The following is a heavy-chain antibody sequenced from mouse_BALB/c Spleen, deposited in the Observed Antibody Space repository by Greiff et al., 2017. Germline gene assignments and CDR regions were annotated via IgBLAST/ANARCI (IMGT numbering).Heavy chain of an antibody. D-gene: IGHD3-3*01. CDR2: INPSNGGT. Sequence: QVQLKQPGAELVKPGASVKLSCKASGYTFTSYYMYWVKQRPGQGLEWIGGINPSNGGTNFNEKFKSKATLTVDKSSSTAYMQLSSLTSEDSAVYYCTRRRAYPYYFDYWGQGTTLTVSS. J-gene: IGHJ2*01. V-gene: IGHV1S81*02. CDR3: TRRRAYPYYFDY. CDR1: GYTFTSYY.